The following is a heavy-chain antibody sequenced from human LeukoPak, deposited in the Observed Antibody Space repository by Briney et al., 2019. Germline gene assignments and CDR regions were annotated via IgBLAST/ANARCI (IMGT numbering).Heavy chain of an antibody. J-gene: IGHJ6*03. D-gene: IGHD6-13*01. CDR2: IRYDGSNK. CDR1: GFTFSSYG. V-gene: IGHV3-30*02. CDR3: ANSGYSSSWYYMDV. Sequence: PGGSLRLSCAASGFTFSSYGMHWVRQAPGKGLEWVAFIRYDGSNKYYADSVKGRFTISRDNSKNTLYLQMNSLRAEDTAVYYCANSGYSSSWYYMDVWGKGTTVTVSS.